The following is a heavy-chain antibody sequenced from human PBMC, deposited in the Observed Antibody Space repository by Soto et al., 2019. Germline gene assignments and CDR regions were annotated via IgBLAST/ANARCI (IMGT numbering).Heavy chain of an antibody. D-gene: IGHD6-19*01. CDR3: GRESEGSLIDY. CDR2: ISAYTGNT. Sequence: ASLNVSCKAYGYTVTCYGISWERQASGQGLEWMGWISAYTGNTNYAQKLQGRVTMTADTSTSIADMELRSLRSDDTAGFYGGRESEGSLIDYWG. CDR1: GYTVTCYG. J-gene: IGHJ4*01. V-gene: IGHV1-18*04.